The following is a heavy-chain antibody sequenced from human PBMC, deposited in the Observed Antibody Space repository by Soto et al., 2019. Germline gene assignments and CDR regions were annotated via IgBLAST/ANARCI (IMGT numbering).Heavy chain of an antibody. CDR1: GFTFSDHY. J-gene: IGHJ4*02. Sequence: EVQLVESGGGLVQPGGSLRLSCAASGFTFSDHYMDWVRQAPGKGLEWVGRSKNKADSYTTEYAASVKGRFTISRDGSKIILFLQMNSLKTDDTAVYYCTVWGSGNDFGAAWGQGILVTVSS. CDR2: SKNKADSYTT. V-gene: IGHV3-72*01. D-gene: IGHD3-10*01. CDR3: TVWGSGNDFGAA.